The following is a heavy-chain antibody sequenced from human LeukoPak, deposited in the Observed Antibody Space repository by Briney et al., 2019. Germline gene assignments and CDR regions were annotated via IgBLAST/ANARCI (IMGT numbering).Heavy chain of an antibody. CDR1: GFTFSSNY. D-gene: IGHD6-6*01. Sequence: PGGSLRLSCAASGFTFSSNYMSWVRQAPGKGLEWVSVIYSGGSTYYADSVKGRFTISRDNSKNTLYLQMNSLRAEDTAVYYCASSSSSDYYYYYMDVWGKGTTVTVSS. J-gene: IGHJ6*03. CDR3: ASSSSSDYYYYYMDV. V-gene: IGHV3-66*02. CDR2: IYSGGST.